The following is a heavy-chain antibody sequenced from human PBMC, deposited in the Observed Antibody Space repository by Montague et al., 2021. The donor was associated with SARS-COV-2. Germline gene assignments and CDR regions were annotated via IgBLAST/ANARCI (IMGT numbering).Heavy chain of an antibody. CDR3: ARATALLWFGEGKTAFDP. V-gene: IGHV3-30*03. J-gene: IGHJ5*02. CDR2: ISYDGSKK. Sequence: SLRLSRAASGFNFNNYGMHWVRQTPGRGLEWMAVISYDGSKKYYADSLRGRFTISRDNSEKTLFLQMTGLRPEDTAVYYCARATALLWFGEGKTAFDPWGQGTLVTVSS. CDR1: GFNFNNYG. D-gene: IGHD3-10*01.